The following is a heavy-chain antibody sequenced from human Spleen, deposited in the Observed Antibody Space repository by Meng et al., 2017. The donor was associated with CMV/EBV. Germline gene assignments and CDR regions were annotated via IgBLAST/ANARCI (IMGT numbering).Heavy chain of an antibody. CDR2: INTKNGDT. CDR3: ARALYYDFWSSPYDS. CDR1: GDIFNNYG. D-gene: IGHD3-3*01. Sequence: SGDIFNNYGFSWVRQAPGQGLEWMGWINTKNGDTQYAQNFQGRLTMTTDTSTNTAKMELISLTSDDTAVYYCARALYYDFWSSPYDSWGQGTLVTVSS. J-gene: IGHJ4*02. V-gene: IGHV1-18*01.